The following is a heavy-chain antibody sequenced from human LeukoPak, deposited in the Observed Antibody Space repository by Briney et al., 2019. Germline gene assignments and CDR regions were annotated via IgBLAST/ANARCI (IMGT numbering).Heavy chain of an antibody. CDR1: GGTFSSYA. V-gene: IGHV1-69*05. Sequence: GASVKVSCKASGGTFSSYAISWVRQAPGQGLEWMGGIIPIFGTANYAQKFQGRVTITTDESTSTAYMELSSLRSEDTAVYYCAGGDGPITIFGVVTHYYYYYMDVWGKGTTVTVSS. CDR3: AGGDGPITIFGVVTHYYYYYMDV. J-gene: IGHJ6*03. CDR2: IIPIFGTA. D-gene: IGHD3-3*01.